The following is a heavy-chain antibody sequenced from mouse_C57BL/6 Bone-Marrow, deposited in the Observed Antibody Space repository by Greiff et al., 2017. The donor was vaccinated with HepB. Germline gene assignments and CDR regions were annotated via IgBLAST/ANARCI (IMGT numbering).Heavy chain of an antibody. V-gene: IGHV2-6-1*01. Sequence: QVQLKESGPGLVAPSQSLSITCTVSGFSLTSYGVHWVRQPPGKGLEWLVVIWSDGSTTYNSALKSRLSISKDNSKSQVFLKMNSLQTDDTAMYYCARHGYYGSSYWYFDVWGTGTTVTVSS. D-gene: IGHD1-1*01. CDR3: ARHGYYGSSYWYFDV. J-gene: IGHJ1*03. CDR2: IWSDGST. CDR1: GFSLTSYG.